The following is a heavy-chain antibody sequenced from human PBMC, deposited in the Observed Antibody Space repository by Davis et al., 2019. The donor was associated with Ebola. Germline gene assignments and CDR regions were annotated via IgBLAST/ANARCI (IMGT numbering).Heavy chain of an antibody. CDR1: GYTFTGYY. CDR2: ISAYNGNT. V-gene: IGHV1-18*04. CDR3: ARDRRFHYGMDV. J-gene: IGHJ6*02. Sequence: AASVKVSCKASGYTFTGYYMHWVRQAPGQGLEWMGWISAYNGNTNYAQKLQGRVTMTTDKSTSTAYMELSSLRSDDTAVYYCARDRRFHYGMDVWGQGTTVTVSS.